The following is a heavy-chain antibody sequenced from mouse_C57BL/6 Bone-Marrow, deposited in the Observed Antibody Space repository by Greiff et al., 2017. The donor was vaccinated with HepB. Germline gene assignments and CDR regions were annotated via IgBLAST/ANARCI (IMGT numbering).Heavy chain of an antibody. V-gene: IGHV10-3*01. CDR2: IRSKSSNYAT. CDR3: VREGGEDYLDY. Sequence: DVKLVESGGGLVQPKGSLKLTCAASGFTFNTYAMHWVRQAPGKGLEWVARIRSKSSNYATYYADSVKDRFTISRDDSKSMLYLQMNNLKTEDTARYYCVREGGEDYLDYWGQGTTLTVSS. J-gene: IGHJ2*01. CDR1: GFTFNTYA.